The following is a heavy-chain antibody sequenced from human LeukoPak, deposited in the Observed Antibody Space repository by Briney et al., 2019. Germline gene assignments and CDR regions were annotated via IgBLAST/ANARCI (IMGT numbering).Heavy chain of an antibody. J-gene: IGHJ6*02. CDR2: TYYRSKWYY. D-gene: IGHD6-19*01. Sequence: SQTLSLTCAISGDSVSSNSAAWNWFRQSPSRGLEWLGRTYYRSKWYYDYAVSARSRVAISPDTSKNQLSLNLNSVTPEDTAVYYCARERSGWYRGAEKYYGMDVWGQGTTVTVSS. CDR3: ARERSGWYRGAEKYYGMDV. CDR1: GDSVSSNSAA. V-gene: IGHV6-1*01.